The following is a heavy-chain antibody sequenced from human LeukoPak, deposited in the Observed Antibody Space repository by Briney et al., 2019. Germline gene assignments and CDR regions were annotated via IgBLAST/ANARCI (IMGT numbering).Heavy chain of an antibody. Sequence: SVKVSCKASGGTFRNSGISWVRQAPGQGLEWMGGIIPIFTIANYAQKFQGRVTITADESTSTAYMELSSLRSEDTAVYYCARGTQIVWGSYRYKGVDGMDVWGQGTTVTVS. D-gene: IGHD3-16*02. V-gene: IGHV1-69*13. CDR2: IIPIFTIA. CDR3: ARGTQIVWGSYRYKGVDGMDV. J-gene: IGHJ6*02. CDR1: GGTFRNSG.